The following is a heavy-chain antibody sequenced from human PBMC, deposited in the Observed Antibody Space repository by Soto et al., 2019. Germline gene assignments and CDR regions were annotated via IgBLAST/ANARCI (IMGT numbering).Heavy chain of an antibody. V-gene: IGHV1-3*05. J-gene: IGHJ5*02. CDR1: GYTFTSYA. CDR3: ARSIYDYVWGSYRTGRFDH. Sequence: QVQLVQSGAEEKKPGASVKVSCKASGYTFTSYAMHWVRQAPGQRLEWMGWINAGNGNTKYSQKFQGRVTITRDTAASTADMGLSSLRSEDTAVYYCARSIYDYVWGSYRTGRFDHWGQVTLFPVSS. CDR2: INAGNGNT. D-gene: IGHD3-16*02.